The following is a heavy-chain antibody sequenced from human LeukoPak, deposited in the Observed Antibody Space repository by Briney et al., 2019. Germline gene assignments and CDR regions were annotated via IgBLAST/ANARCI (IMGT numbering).Heavy chain of an antibody. CDR3: ARADPYYYDSSGFDY. CDR2: IIPIFGTA. V-gene: IGHV1-69*13. CDR1: GGTFSSYA. Sequence: SVKVSCKASGGTFSSYAISWVRQAPGQGLEWMGGIIPIFGTANYAQKFQGRVTITADESTSTAYMELSSQRSEDTAVYYCARADPYYYDSSGFDYWGQGTLVTVSS. J-gene: IGHJ4*02. D-gene: IGHD3-22*01.